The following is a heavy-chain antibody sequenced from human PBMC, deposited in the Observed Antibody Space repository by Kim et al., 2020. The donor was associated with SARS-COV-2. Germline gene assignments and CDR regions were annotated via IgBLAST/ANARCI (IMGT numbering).Heavy chain of an antibody. J-gene: IGHJ6*02. D-gene: IGHD2-21*01. V-gene: IGHV3-7*01. Sequence: YVDSFKGRFTIARDNTKKSPYLQMNSLGAEDTAVYYCANCRSYYYGMDVWGQGTTVTVSS. CDR3: ANCRSYYYGMDV.